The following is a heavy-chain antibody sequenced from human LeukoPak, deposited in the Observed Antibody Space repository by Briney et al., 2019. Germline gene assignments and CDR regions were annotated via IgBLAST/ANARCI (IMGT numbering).Heavy chain of an antibody. CDR2: ISWNSGSI. CDR3: TAAIPTYNLFDP. D-gene: IGHD2-2*02. J-gene: IGHJ5*02. CDR1: GFTFDDYA. Sequence: GGSLRLSCAASGFTFDDYAMPWVRQAPVKVLEWVSGISWNSGSIGYADSVKGRFTISRDNAKNSLYLQMNSLRAEDTAVYYCTAAIPTYNLFDPWGQGTLVTVSS. V-gene: IGHV3-9*01.